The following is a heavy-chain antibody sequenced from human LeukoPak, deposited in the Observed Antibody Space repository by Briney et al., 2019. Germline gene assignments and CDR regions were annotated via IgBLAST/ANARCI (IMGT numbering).Heavy chain of an antibody. V-gene: IGHV4-34*01. CDR3: ARGQVPAARGYNWFDP. J-gene: IGHJ5*02. Sequence: SETLSLTCAAYGWSFNDYYWNWVRQPPGKGLEWIGEINARGDTNYNPSLKSRVTISVDSSKNQFSLTLTSMIAADTAIYYCARGQVPAARGYNWFDPWGQGTLVTVSS. CDR2: INARGDT. D-gene: IGHD2-2*01. CDR1: GWSFNDYY.